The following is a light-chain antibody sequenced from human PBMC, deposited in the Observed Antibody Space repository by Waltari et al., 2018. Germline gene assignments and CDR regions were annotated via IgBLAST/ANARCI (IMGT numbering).Light chain of an antibody. V-gene: IGLV3-25*03. Sequence: SYQLTTPCSLSVSPVQTARITFSGDALTTQYVHWYKQKPEHAPVILISKDSERPSGIPERFSGYSSGAIVTLTITGVQAEDEADYYCQSTDSSGTDVVFGGGTKLNVL. J-gene: IGLJ2*01. CDR1: ALTTQY. CDR3: QSTDSSGTDVV. CDR2: KDS.